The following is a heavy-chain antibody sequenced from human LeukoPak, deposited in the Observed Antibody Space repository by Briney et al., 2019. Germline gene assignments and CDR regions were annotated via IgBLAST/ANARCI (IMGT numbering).Heavy chain of an antibody. Sequence: SETLSLTCAVYGGSFSGYYWSWIRQPPGKGLEWIGEINHSGSTNYNPSLKSRVTISVDTSKNQFSLKLSSVTAADTAVYYCARYTIFGVVSFDPWGHGTLVTVSS. J-gene: IGHJ5*02. D-gene: IGHD3-3*01. CDR2: INHSGST. CDR1: GGSFSGYY. V-gene: IGHV4-34*01. CDR3: ARYTIFGVVSFDP.